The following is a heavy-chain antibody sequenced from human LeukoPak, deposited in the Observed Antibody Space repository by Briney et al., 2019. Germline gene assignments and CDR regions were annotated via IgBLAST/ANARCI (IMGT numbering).Heavy chain of an antibody. CDR1: GGTFSSYA. V-gene: IGHV1-69*13. CDR2: IIPIFGTA. Sequence: ASVKVSCKASGGTFSSYAISWVRQASGQGLEWMGGIIPIFGTANYAQKFQGRVTITADESTSTAYMELSSLRSEDTAVYYCARPGGDYDSSGYYFYFQHWGQGTLVTVSS. CDR3: ARPGGDYDSSGYYFYFQH. J-gene: IGHJ1*01. D-gene: IGHD3-22*01.